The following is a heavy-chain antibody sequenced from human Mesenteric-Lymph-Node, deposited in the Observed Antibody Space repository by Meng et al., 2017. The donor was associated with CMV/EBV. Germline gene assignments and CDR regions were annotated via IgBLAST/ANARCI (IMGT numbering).Heavy chain of an antibody. J-gene: IGHJ1*01. CDR3: ARDGGAYCGGDCHDPEYFQH. V-gene: IGHV1-18*01. CDR2: ISAYNGNT. D-gene: IGHD2-21*02. CDR1: FTSYG. Sequence: FTSYGISWVRQAPGQGLEWMGWISAYNGNTSYAQKLQGRVTMTTDTSTSTAYMELSSLRSEDTAVYYCARDGGAYCGGDCHDPEYFQHWGQGTLVTVSS.